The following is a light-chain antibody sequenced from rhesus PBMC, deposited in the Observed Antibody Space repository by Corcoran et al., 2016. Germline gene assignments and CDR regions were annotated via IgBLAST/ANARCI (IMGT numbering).Light chain of an antibody. J-gene: IGKJ3*01. CDR3: QHYYDNPFT. Sequence: DIQMTQSPSALSASVGDRVTISCRASKNIYSNLAWYQQKPGKAPKLLIYAASSLQTGIPSRFSGSGSGTAFTLTISSLQPEDSAAYYCQHYYDNPFTFGPGTKLDIK. CDR1: KNIYSN. V-gene: IGKV1S12*01. CDR2: AAS.